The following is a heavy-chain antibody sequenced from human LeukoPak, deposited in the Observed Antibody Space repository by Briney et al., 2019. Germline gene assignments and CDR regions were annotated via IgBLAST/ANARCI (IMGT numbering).Heavy chain of an antibody. J-gene: IGHJ4*02. CDR1: GFTFSSYA. V-gene: IGHV3-23*01. CDR3: ASKQRGYSGYDLRY. D-gene: IGHD5-12*01. Sequence: GGSLRLSCAASGFTFSSYAMSWVRQAPGKGLEWVSAISGSGGSTYYADSVKGRFTISGDNSKNTLYLQMNSLRAEDTAVYYCASKQRGYSGYDLRYWGQGTLVTVSS. CDR2: ISGSGGST.